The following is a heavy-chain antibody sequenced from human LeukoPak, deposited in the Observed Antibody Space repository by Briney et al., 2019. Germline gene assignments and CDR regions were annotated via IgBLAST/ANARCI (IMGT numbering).Heavy chain of an antibody. CDR3: ARVTGYMIEDYFDY. CDR1: GGSISSYY. J-gene: IGHJ4*02. V-gene: IGHV4-59*01. D-gene: IGHD3-22*01. CDR2: IYYSGST. Sequence: SETLSLTCTVSGGSISSYYCSWIRQPPGTGLEWIGYIYYSGSTNYNTSLKSRVTISVKTSKNQFSLKLSSVTAADTAVYYCARVTGYMIEDYFDYWGQGTLVTVSS.